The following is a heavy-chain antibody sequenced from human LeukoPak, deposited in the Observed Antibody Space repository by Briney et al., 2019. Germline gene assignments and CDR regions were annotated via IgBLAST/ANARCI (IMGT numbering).Heavy chain of an antibody. CDR3: ARESGSTYDY. CDR2: INPTSGGT. J-gene: IGHJ4*02. Sequence: GASVKVSCKASGNTFTEYYLHWVRQAPGQGLERMAWINPTSGGTAYAQKFQGRVSVTRDTSINTAYMELSSLTSDDTAVYYCARESGSTYDYWGQGTLVTVSS. CDR1: GNTFTEYY. V-gene: IGHV1-2*02. D-gene: IGHD6-13*01.